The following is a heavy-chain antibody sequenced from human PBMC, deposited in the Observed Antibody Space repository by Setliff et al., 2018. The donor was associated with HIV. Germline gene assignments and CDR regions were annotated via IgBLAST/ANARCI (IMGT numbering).Heavy chain of an antibody. Sequence: PSETLSLTCSVSGASISSYYWSWIRQPPGKGLEWIGTVSYSGSTNYNPSLKSRVTISVDTSENQFSLKLSSVTAADTAVYYCARRRSSGWYHYFDYWGQGTLVTVSS. CDR1: GASISSYY. D-gene: IGHD6-19*01. CDR2: VSYSGST. V-gene: IGHV4-59*08. CDR3: ARRRSSGWYHYFDY. J-gene: IGHJ4*02.